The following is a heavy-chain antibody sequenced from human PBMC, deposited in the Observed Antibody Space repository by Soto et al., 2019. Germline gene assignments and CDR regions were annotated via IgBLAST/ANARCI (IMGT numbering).Heavy chain of an antibody. J-gene: IGHJ4*02. Sequence: QVQLVQSGAEVKKPGSSVKVSCKASGGTFSSYAISWVRQAPGQGLEWMGGIIPIFGTANYAQKFQGRVTXTXAXSXXTASMELCSLRSEDPAVYYGAAPYGSGSYYNGLAYWGQGTLVTVSS. CDR1: GGTFSSYA. CDR2: IIPIFGTA. D-gene: IGHD3-10*01. V-gene: IGHV1-69*05. CDR3: AAPYGSGSYYNGLAY.